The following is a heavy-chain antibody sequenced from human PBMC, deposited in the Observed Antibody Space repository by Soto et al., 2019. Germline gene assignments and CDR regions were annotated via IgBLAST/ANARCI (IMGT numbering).Heavy chain of an antibody. CDR3: ARGEVVAGDYISTRYYFDY. J-gene: IGHJ4*02. V-gene: IGHV4-34*01. D-gene: IGHD2-21*01. CDR2: INHSGST. CDR1: GGSFSGYY. Sequence: SETLSLTCAVYGGSFSGYYWSWIRQPPGKGLEWIGEINHSGSTNYNPSLKSRVTISVDTSKNQFSLKLSSVTAADTAVYYCARGEVVAGDYISTRYYFDYWGQGTLVTVSS.